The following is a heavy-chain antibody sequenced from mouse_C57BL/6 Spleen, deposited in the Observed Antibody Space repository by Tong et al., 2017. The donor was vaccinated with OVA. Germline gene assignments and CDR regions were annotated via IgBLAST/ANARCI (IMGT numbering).Heavy chain of an antibody. CDR1: GFTFSSCG. CDR3: ADSSGYVGYAMDY. Sequence: EVQLQESGGDLVKPGGSLKLSCAASGFTFSSCGMSWVRQTPDKRLEWVATISSGGSYTYYPDSVKGRFTISRDNAKNTLYLQMSSLKSEDTAMYYCADSSGYVGYAMDYWDQGTSVTVAS. CDR2: ISSGGSYT. D-gene: IGHD3-2*02. V-gene: IGHV5-6*01. J-gene: IGHJ4*01.